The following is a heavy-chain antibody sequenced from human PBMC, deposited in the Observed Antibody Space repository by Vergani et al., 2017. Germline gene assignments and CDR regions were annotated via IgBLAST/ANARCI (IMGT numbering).Heavy chain of an antibody. Sequence: QVQLVQSGAEVKKPGSSVKVSCKASGGTFSSYAISWVRQAPGQGLEWMGRIIPIFGTANYAQKFQGRVTITADESTSTAYMELSSLRAEDTAVYYCARDGARSGYYDSSGYSFDCWGQGTLVTVSS. CDR2: IIPIFGTA. CDR3: ARDGARSGYYDSSGYSFDC. D-gene: IGHD3-22*01. CDR1: GGTFSSYA. V-gene: IGHV1-69*18. J-gene: IGHJ4*02.